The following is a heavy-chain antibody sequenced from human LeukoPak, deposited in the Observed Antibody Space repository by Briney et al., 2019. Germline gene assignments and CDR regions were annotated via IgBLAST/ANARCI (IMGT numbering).Heavy chain of an antibody. D-gene: IGHD1-26*01. J-gene: IGHJ4*02. Sequence: GGSMRLSCAASGFTFSDYYMSWIRQAPGKGLEWVSYISSSGSTIYYADSVKGRFTISRDNAKNSLYLQMNSLRAEDTAVYYCARESHRWDFDYWGQGTLVTVSS. CDR1: GFTFSDYY. CDR3: ARESHRWDFDY. V-gene: IGHV3-11*01. CDR2: ISSSGSTI.